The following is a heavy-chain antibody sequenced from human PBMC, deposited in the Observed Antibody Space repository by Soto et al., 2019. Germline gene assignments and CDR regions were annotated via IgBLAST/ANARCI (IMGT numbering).Heavy chain of an antibody. CDR1: GGSISSGGYY. CDR2: IYYSGST. V-gene: IGHV4-31*03. J-gene: IGHJ5*02. D-gene: IGHD2-2*01. CDR3: ARGYCSSTSCFDP. Sequence: QVQLQESGPGLVKPSQTLSLTCTVSGGSISSGGYYWSWIRQHPGKGLEWIGYIYYSGSTHYNPSLTSRVTISVDTSKNQFSLKLSSVTAADTAVYYCARGYCSSTSCFDPWGQGTLVTVSS.